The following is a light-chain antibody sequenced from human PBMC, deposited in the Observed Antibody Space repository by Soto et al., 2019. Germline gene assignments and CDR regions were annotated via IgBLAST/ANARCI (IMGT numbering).Light chain of an antibody. Sequence: QSALTQPPSVSGSPGQSVTISCTGTSSDFGSYNRVSWYQRPPGTGPKLMIYEVSNRPSGVPDRFSGFKSGNTASLTISGLQAEDEAEYYCSLYTTDSTYVFGTGTKVTVL. CDR1: SSDFGSYNR. J-gene: IGLJ1*01. V-gene: IGLV2-18*01. CDR2: EVS. CDR3: SLYTTDSTYV.